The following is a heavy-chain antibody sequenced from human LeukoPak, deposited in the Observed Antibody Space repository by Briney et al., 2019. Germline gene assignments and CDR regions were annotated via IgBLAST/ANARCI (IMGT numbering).Heavy chain of an antibody. Sequence: PGGSLRLSCAASGFTFSSYEMNWVRQAPGKGLEWVSYISSSGSTIYYADSVKGRFTISRGNAKNSLYLQMNSLRAEDTAVYYCAKEANYGVLDFDYWGQGTLVTVSS. J-gene: IGHJ4*02. CDR1: GFTFSSYE. CDR3: AKEANYGVLDFDY. D-gene: IGHD1-7*01. V-gene: IGHV3-48*03. CDR2: ISSSGSTI.